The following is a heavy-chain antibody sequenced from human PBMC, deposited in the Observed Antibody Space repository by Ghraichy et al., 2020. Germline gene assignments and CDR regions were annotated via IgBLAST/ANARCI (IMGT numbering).Heavy chain of an antibody. Sequence: SETLSLTCTVAGGSISSYYWSWIRQRPRKGLEWNGYIYYSGSTNYNPSLKSRVTISVDTSKNQFSLKLSSVTAADTAVYYCARSNTYYDFWSGYYYSEYYYYGMDVWGQGATVTV. J-gene: IGHJ6*02. D-gene: IGHD3-3*01. CDR3: ARSNTYYDFWSGYYYSEYYYYGMDV. CDR1: GGSISSYY. V-gene: IGHV4-59*01. CDR2: IYYSGST.